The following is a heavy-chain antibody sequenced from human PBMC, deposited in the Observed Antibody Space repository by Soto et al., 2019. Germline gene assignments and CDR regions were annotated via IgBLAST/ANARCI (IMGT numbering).Heavy chain of an antibody. CDR1: GGSISSYY. J-gene: IGHJ6*02. V-gene: IGHV4-59*01. CDR3: ARGGYYDFWSGYYKGGHYYYGMDV. CDR2: IYYSGGT. D-gene: IGHD3-3*01. Sequence: PXGTLALTCTVSGGSISSYYWSGIRQPPGKGLEWIGYIYYSGGTNYNPSLKSRVTISVDTSKNQFSLKLSSVTAADTAVYYCARGGYYDFWSGYYKGGHYYYGMDVWGQGTTVTVSS.